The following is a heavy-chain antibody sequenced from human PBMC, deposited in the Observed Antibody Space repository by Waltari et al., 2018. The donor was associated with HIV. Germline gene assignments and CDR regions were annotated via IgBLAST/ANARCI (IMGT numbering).Heavy chain of an antibody. J-gene: IGHJ4*02. Sequence: QLQLQQSGPGLVKPSETLSLPCTVSGGSISSSRYSWGCIRQPPGKGLEWIGSIHYSGNTFYNSSLKSRVAISIDTSKNQFSLTLSSVTAADTAVYFCARHSGIDCSSTSCFKRPFDYWGQGSLVTVSS. D-gene: IGHD2-2*01. CDR1: GGSISSSRYS. CDR3: ARHSGIDCSSTSCFKRPFDY. CDR2: IHYSGNT. V-gene: IGHV4-39*01.